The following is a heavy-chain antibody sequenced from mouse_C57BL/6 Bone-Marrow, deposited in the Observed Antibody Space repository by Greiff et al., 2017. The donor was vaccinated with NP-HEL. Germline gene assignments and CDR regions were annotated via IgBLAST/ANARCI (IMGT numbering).Heavy chain of an antibody. D-gene: IGHD2-4*01. CDR2: IYPGDGDT. Sequence: VQRVESGPELVKPGASVKISCKASGYAFSSSWMNWVKQRPGKGLEWIGRIYPGDGDTNYNGKFKGKATLTADKSSSTAYMQLSSLTSEDSAVYFCATFDYHYAMDYWGQGTSVTVSS. CDR1: GYAFSSSW. J-gene: IGHJ4*01. CDR3: ATFDYHYAMDY. V-gene: IGHV1-82*01.